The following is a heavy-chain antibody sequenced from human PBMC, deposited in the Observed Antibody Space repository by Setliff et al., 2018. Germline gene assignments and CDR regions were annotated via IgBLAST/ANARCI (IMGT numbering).Heavy chain of an antibody. Sequence: ETLSLSCGASGFTYSHCWVSWVRQAPGKGLEWLASINPHASEKYYADSVKGRFTISRDNAKNSLSLQMNNLRTEDTAVYYCFGAGTCSYWGQGTLVTVSS. D-gene: IGHD3-10*01. CDR3: FGAGTCSY. J-gene: IGHJ4*02. V-gene: IGHV3-7*01. CDR1: GFTYSHCW. CDR2: INPHASEK.